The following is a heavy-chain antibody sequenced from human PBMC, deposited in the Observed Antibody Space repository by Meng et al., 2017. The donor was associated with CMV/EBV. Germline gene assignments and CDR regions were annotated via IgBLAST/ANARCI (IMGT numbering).Heavy chain of an antibody. CDR1: GFTFSSYG. J-gene: IGHJ4*02. CDR3: AKMDPGDYVWGSYGGYYFDY. Sequence: LKISGAASGFTFSSYGMHWVRQAPGKGLEWVAFIRYDGSNKYYADSVKGRFTISRDNSKNTLYLQMNSLRAEDTAVYYCAKMDPGDYVWGSYGGYYFDYWGQGTLVTVSS. CDR2: IRYDGSNK. V-gene: IGHV3-30*02. D-gene: IGHD3-16*01.